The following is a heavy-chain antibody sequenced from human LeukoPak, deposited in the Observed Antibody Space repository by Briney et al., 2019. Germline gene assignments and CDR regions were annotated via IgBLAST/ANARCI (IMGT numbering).Heavy chain of an antibody. Sequence: PSETLSLTCTVSGGSISSSSYYWGWIRQPPGKGLEWIGSIYYSGSTYYNPSLKSRVTISVDTSKNQFSLKLSSVTAADTAVYYCAREFGHRLDCSSTSCPFDYWGQGTLVTVSS. CDR2: IYYSGST. D-gene: IGHD2-2*01. V-gene: IGHV4-39*07. CDR1: GGSISSSSYY. J-gene: IGHJ4*02. CDR3: AREFGHRLDCSSTSCPFDY.